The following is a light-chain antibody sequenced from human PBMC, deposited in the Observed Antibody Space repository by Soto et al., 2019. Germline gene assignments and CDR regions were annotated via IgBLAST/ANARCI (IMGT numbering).Light chain of an antibody. J-gene: IGLJ2*01. V-gene: IGLV2-23*02. CDR3: CSYAGSSTDVV. CDR2: EVS. Sequence: QSALTQPASVSGSPGQSITISCTGTSSGVGSYNLVSWYQQHPGKAPKLMIYEVSKRPSGVSNRFSGSKSGNTASLTISGLQAEDEADYYCCSYAGSSTDVVFGGGTKLTVL. CDR1: SSGVGSYNL.